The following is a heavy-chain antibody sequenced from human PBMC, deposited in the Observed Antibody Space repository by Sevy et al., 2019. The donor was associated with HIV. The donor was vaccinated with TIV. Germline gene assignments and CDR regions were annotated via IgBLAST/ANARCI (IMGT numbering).Heavy chain of an antibody. V-gene: IGHV3-15*01. CDR3: AKDLYYDNSLFDY. CDR2: IKSNGDGGTT. CDR1: GFTFNKAW. Sequence: GGSLRLSCAASGFTFNKAWMTWVRQAPGKGLEWVGRIKSNGDGGTTDYTAPVKGRFTISRDDSKNTLYLQMNSLRAEDTAMYYCAKDLYYDNSLFDYWGQGILVTVSS. J-gene: IGHJ4*02. D-gene: IGHD3-22*01.